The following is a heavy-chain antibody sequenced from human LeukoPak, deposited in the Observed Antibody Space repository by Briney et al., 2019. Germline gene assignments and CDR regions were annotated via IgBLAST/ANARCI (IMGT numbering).Heavy chain of an antibody. V-gene: IGHV4-59*08. CDR3: ARHTVLGADY. CDR1: VGSISSYY. CDR2: IYYSGST. Sequence: PSQSLCLTCTVSVGSISSYYWSCVRQPPGKGLEWVGYIYYSGSTNYNPSLKSRVTISVDTSKNQCSLKLSSVTAADTVVYYCARHTVLGADYWGQGTLVSVFS. J-gene: IGHJ4*02. D-gene: IGHD1-26*01.